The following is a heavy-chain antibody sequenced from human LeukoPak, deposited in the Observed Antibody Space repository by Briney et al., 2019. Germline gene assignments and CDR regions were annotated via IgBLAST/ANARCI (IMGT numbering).Heavy chain of an antibody. J-gene: IGHJ4*02. D-gene: IGHD2-2*02. CDR3: ARGDGYCSGTSCYKGAQFDY. V-gene: IGHV4-34*01. Sequence: SETLSLTCAVYGGSFSGYYWSWIRQPPGKGLEWIGEINHSGSTNYNPSLKSRVTISVDTSKNQFSLKLSSVTAADTAVYYCARGDGYCSGTSCYKGAQFDYWGQGTLVTVSS. CDR2: INHSGST. CDR1: GGSFSGYY.